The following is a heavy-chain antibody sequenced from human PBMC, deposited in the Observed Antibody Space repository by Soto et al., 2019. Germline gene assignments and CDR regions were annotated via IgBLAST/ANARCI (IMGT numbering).Heavy chain of an antibody. V-gene: IGHV3-23*01. CDR2: ISGSGGST. CDR1: GFTFSSSA. J-gene: IGHJ5*02. CDR3: AKDLGSTTVTTDWFDP. D-gene: IGHD4-17*01. Sequence: PGGSPRLSCAASGFTFSSSAMSWVRQAPGKGLEWVSAISGSGGSTYYADSVKGRFTISRDNSKNTLYLQMNSLRAEDTAVYHCAKDLGSTTVTTDWFDPWGQGTLVTVSS.